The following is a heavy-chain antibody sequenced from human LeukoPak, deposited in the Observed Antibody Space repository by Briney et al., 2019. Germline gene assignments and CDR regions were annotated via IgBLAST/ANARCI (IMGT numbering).Heavy chain of an antibody. D-gene: IGHD6-19*01. CDR2: ISSTGSYT. CDR1: GFTLSVYY. J-gene: IGHJ4*02. V-gene: IGHV3-11*06. Sequence: GGSLRLSCEASGFTLSVYYMSWFRQAPGKGLEWIGYISSTGSYTTYADSVRGRFTISRDNAKNSLYLQMNSLRAEDTAVYYCATSITAVAGTDYWGQGTLVTVSS. CDR3: ATSITAVAGTDY.